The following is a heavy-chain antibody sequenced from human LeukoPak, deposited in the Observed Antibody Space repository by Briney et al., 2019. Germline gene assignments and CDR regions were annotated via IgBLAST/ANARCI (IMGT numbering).Heavy chain of an antibody. Sequence: GGSLRLSCAASGFTFSSYWMTWVRQVPGKGLEWVANIKQDGSEKYYVDSVKGRFTISRDNAKNSLYLQVNSLRAEDTAVYYCARENDSGWSGPFDYWGQGTLVTVSS. CDR2: IKQDGSEK. J-gene: IGHJ4*02. CDR1: GFTFSSYW. CDR3: ARENDSGWSGPFDY. D-gene: IGHD6-19*01. V-gene: IGHV3-7*03.